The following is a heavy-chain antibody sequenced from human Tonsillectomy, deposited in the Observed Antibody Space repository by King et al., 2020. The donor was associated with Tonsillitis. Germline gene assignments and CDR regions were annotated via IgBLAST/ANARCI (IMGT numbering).Heavy chain of an antibody. V-gene: IGHV1-18*01. J-gene: IGHJ4*02. Sequence: QLVQSGPEVKKPGASVRVSCKASGYIFSKFGITWVRQAPGQGLEWVGWVSGYNVDTKYAQSFQGRVTMTTDTSTTTAYMDLSSLRTDDTAVYYCAKDKPTAMVALDYWGQGTLVTVSS. CDR1: GYIFSKFG. D-gene: IGHD5-18*01. CDR3: AKDKPTAMVALDY. CDR2: VSGYNVDT.